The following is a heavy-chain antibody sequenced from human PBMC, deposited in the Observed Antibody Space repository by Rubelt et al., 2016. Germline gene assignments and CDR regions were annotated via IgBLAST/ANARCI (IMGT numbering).Heavy chain of an antibody. CDR2: IRNKDNNYAT. J-gene: IGHJ4*02. D-gene: IGHD5-24*01. CDR1: GFTFSDSA. Sequence: EVQLVESGGGLIQPGGSLRLSCAASGFTFSDSAMHWVRQASGIGLEWIGRIRNKDNNYATVYAESVKGRFTVSRDDSKNTAYLERSSMKTEETAVYYCTSRGDGYDFLDYWGQGSLVTVSS. V-gene: IGHV3-73*01. CDR3: TSRGDGYDFLDY.